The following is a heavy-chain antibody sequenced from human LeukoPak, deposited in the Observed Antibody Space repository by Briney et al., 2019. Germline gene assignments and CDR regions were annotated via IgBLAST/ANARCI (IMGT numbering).Heavy chain of an antibody. CDR3: ARSAKPGVHDFDP. CDR2: IPSSGKI. CDR1: GFTISSYS. V-gene: IGHV3-48*02. Sequence: GVLRLSCAASGFTISSYSMVCVRQAPGKGLVWLSYIPSSGKINYADSLKVRFTVSRDNAKNSLYLQMSSLRDEDTAVYYCARSAKPGVHDFDPWGQGTLVTVS. D-gene: IGHD6-6*01. J-gene: IGHJ5*02.